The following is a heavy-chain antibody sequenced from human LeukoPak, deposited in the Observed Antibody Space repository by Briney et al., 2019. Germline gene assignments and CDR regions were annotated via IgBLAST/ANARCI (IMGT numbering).Heavy chain of an antibody. Sequence: GGSLGLSCAASGFTFSNFGMHWVRQAPGKGLEWVALISDDGTNKYSADSVKGRFTISRDNSKNTLYLQMNSLRPEDTAVYYCATRGYSYGSFDCWGQGTLVTVSS. D-gene: IGHD5-18*01. CDR2: ISDDGTNK. J-gene: IGHJ4*02. V-gene: IGHV3-30*03. CDR3: ATRGYSYGSFDC. CDR1: GFTFSNFG.